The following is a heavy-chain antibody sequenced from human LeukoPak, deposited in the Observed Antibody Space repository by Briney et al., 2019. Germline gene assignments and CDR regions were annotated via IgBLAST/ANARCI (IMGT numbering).Heavy chain of an antibody. CDR1: GGSISSYY. J-gene: IGHJ4*02. CDR3: ASSSSWYSRFYFDY. D-gene: IGHD6-13*01. V-gene: IGHV4-59*08. Sequence: SETLSLTCTVSGGSISSYYWSWIRQPPGKGLEWIGYIYYSGSTNYNPSLKSRVTISVDTSKNQFSLKLSSVTAADTAVYYRASSSSWYSRFYFDYWGQGTLVTVSS. CDR2: IYYSGST.